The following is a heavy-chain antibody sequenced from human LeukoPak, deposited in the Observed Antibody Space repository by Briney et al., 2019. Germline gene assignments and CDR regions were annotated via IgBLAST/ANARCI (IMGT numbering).Heavy chain of an antibody. D-gene: IGHD6-19*01. CDR2: IYYSGST. CDR1: GGSISGHY. V-gene: IGHV4-59*11. J-gene: IGHJ6*03. CDR3: ARGESSSGWYFPYYYYMDV. Sequence: PSETLSLTCTVSGGSISGHYWSWIRQPPGKGLEWIGYIYYSGSTNYNPSLKSRVTISVDTSKNQFSLKLSSVTAADTAVYYCARGESSSGWYFPYYYYMDVWGKGTTVTVSS.